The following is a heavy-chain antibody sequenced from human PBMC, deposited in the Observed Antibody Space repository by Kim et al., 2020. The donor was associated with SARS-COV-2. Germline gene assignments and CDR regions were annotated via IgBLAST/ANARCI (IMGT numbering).Heavy chain of an antibody. D-gene: IGHD7-27*01. CDR2: IGPTGDT. V-gene: IGHV3-13*01. J-gene: IGHJ4*02. CDR1: GFMFDSFD. Sequence: GGSLRLSCAASGFMFDSFDMHWVRQVSGGGLEWVSGIGPTGDTSYPDSLRGRFTISRDNATNSLFLLLSNLTAADTAAYYCARGWGRHFDYWRQVTLFTVSP. CDR3: ARGWGRHFDY.